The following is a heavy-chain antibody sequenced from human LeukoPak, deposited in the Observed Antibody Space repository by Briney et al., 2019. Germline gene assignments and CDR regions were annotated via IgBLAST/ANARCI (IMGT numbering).Heavy chain of an antibody. V-gene: IGHV1-24*01. J-gene: IGHJ4*02. Sequence: ASVTLSCKVSGNSFSELSIQWVRQAPGKGLEWMGGFDPEEAKMVYAQNVQGRVTMTGDTSTHTAYMELSGLRADDTAVYYCTTRSGDFWCGFVNWGQGSLVTVSS. CDR3: TTRSGDFWCGFVN. CDR2: FDPEEAKM. CDR1: GNSFSELS. D-gene: IGHD3-3*01.